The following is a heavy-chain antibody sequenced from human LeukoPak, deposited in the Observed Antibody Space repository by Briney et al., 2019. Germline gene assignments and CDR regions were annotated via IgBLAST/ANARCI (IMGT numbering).Heavy chain of an antibody. J-gene: IGHJ4*02. CDR1: SGSFSGYY. CDR2: INHSGST. D-gene: IGHD3-3*01. Sequence: SETLSLTCAVYSGSFSGYYWSWIRQPPGKGLEWIGEINHSGSTNYNPSLKSRVTISVDTSKNQFSLKLSSVTAADTAVYYCARLPLRYYDFWSGYRTFDYWGQGTLVTVSS. CDR3: ARLPLRYYDFWSGYRTFDY. V-gene: IGHV4-34*01.